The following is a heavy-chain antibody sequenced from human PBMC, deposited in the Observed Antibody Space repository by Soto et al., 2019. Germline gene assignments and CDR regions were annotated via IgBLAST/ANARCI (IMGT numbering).Heavy chain of an antibody. J-gene: IGHJ6*02. V-gene: IGHV3-21*01. CDR2: ITSNSIYK. CDR3: ARDLSGGNYYYHGLDV. Sequence: EVQLVESGGGLVKPGGSLRLSCAASGFTFSDYDMTWVRQAPGKGLDWVSSITSNSIYKYSADSLKGRFTISRDNAKNTLFLQINSLRAEDTAVYYCARDLSGGNYYYHGLDVWGQGTTVTVSS. D-gene: IGHD1-26*01. CDR1: GFTFSDYD.